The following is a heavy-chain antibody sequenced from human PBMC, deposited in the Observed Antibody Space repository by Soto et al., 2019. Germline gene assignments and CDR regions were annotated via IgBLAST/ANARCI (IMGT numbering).Heavy chain of an antibody. CDR1: GYTFTSYA. J-gene: IGHJ6*02. CDR2: INAGNGNT. CDR3: ARALLFDYYYYGMDV. V-gene: IGHV1-3*01. D-gene: IGHD3-10*02. Sequence: ASVKVSCKASGYTFTSYAMHWVRQAPGQRLEWMGWINAGNGNTKYSQKFQGRVTITRDTSASTAYMELSSLRFEDTAVYYCARALLFDYYYYGMDVWGQGTTVTVSS.